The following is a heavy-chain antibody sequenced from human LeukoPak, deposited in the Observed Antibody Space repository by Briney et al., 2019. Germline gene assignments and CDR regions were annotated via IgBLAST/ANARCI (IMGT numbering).Heavy chain of an antibody. J-gene: IGHJ4*02. D-gene: IGHD1-26*01. CDR1: GYTLTELS. CDR3: ARDGYSGSYLYRFDY. CDR2: INPNSGGT. V-gene: IGHV1-2*02. Sequence: ASVKVSCKVSGYTLTELSIHWVRQAPGQGLEWMGWINPNSGGTNYAQKFQGRVTMTRDTSISTAYMELSRLRSDDTAVYCCARDGYSGSYLYRFDYWGQGTLVAVSS.